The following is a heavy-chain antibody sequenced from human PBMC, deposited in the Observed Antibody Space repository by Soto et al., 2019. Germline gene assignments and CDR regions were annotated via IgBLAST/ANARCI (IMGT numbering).Heavy chain of an antibody. V-gene: IGHV4-4*07. CDR2: IYSSGNT. CDR3: ARGQRFSDWFDP. Sequence: SETLSVTCSVSVGTISGYYWTWIRQPAGKGLDWIGRIYSSGNTKYNPSLQSRVTMSLDTSNNQFSLRLTSVTAADTAVYYCARGQRFSDWFDPWGQGTLVTVSS. CDR1: VGTISGYY. D-gene: IGHD3-3*01. J-gene: IGHJ5*02.